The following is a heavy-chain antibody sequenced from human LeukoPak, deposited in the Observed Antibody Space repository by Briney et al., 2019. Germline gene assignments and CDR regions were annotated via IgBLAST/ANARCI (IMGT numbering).Heavy chain of an antibody. V-gene: IGHV5-51*01. D-gene: IGHD6-19*01. J-gene: IGHJ3*02. CDR3: ARGTAVTGLDAFDM. CDR1: GYSFSNYW. CDR2: IYPGDSQT. Sequence: GESLKISCKGSGYSFSNYWIGWVRQMPGKGLEWMGIIYPGDSQTRYSPSFQGQVTISVDKSISTAYLQWSSLKASDTAMYYCARGTAVTGLDAFDMWGQGTMVTVSS.